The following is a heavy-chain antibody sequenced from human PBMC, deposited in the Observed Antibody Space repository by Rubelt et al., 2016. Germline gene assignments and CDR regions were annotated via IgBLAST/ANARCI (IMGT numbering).Heavy chain of an antibody. CDR1: GFSLSNARMG. Sequence: QVTLKESGPVLVKPTETLTLTCTVSGFSLSNARMGVSWIRQPPGKALEWLAHIFSNDEKSYSTSLKSRLTISKENSKSQVVLTMTNMDPVDTATYYCARIRQYDFWSGYYRGGWFDPWGQGTLVTVSS. J-gene: IGHJ5*02. CDR3: ARIRQYDFWSGYYRGGWFDP. CDR2: IFSNDEK. D-gene: IGHD3-3*01. V-gene: IGHV2-26*01.